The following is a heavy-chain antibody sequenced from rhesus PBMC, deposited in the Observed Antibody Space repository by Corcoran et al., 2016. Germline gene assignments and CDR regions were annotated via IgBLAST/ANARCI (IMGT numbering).Heavy chain of an antibody. V-gene: IGHV4-147*01. CDR1: GGSISSNY. CDR2: IYGGSGST. J-gene: IGHJ6*01. Sequence: QVQLQESGPGLVKPSETLSLTCVVSGGSISSNYWNWIRQPPGKGLEWIGGIYGGSGSTSYNPSLTRRVTMSTDTSKNQFSRKLSSVTAADTAMYYCASAYGLDSWGQGVVVTVSS. CDR3: ASAYGLDS.